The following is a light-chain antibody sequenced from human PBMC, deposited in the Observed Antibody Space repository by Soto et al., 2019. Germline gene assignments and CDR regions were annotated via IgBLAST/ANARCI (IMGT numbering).Light chain of an antibody. CDR1: QSVSSN. V-gene: IGKV3-15*01. CDR2: GAS. J-gene: IGKJ5*01. CDR3: QQYNDWPPIT. Sequence: MTQSPSSLSAAVGDRVTIVCRASQSVSSNLAWYQQKPGQAPRLLIYGASTRATDVPASFSGSGSGTEFTLTISSLQSEDLAVYYCQQYNDWPPITFGQGTRLEI.